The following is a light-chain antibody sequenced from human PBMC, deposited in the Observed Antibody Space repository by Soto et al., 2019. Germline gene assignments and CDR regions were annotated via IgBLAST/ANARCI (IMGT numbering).Light chain of an antibody. CDR1: SSNIGNNA. Sequence: QSVLTQPPSVSEAPRQRVTISCSGSSSNIGNNAVNWYQQLPGKAPKLLIYYDDLLTSRVSDRFSGFKSGTSASLAISGLQSEDEADDYCAAWDDSLNGVVFGGGTKLTV. J-gene: IGLJ2*01. CDR3: AAWDDSLNGVV. V-gene: IGLV1-36*01. CDR2: YDD.